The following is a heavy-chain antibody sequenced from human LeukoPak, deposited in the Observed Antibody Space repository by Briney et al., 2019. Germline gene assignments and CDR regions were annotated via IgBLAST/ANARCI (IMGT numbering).Heavy chain of an antibody. D-gene: IGHD3-22*01. CDR1: GFIFSRDW. CDR3: ARDSNPGDSSGYYDAFDI. V-gene: IGHV3-7*03. J-gene: IGHJ3*02. CDR2: IKGDGSKK. Sequence: GGSLRLSCATSGFIFSRDWMTWVRQAPGKGPEWVANIKGDGSKKNLVDSVKGRFAISRDNAKNSLYLEMSSLRAEDTAVYYCARDSNPGDSSGYYDAFDIWGQGTKVTVSS.